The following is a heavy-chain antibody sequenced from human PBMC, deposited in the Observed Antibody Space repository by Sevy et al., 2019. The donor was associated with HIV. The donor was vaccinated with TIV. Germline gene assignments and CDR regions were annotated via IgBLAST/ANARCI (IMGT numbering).Heavy chain of an antibody. V-gene: IGHV3-20*01. J-gene: IGHJ4*02. D-gene: IGHD6-6*01. CDR1: GFTFDDCG. CDR3: ARHLQYSSSSPLDY. CDR2: INWNGGST. Sequence: GGSLRLSCAASGFTFDDCGMSWVRQAPGKGLEWVSGINWNGGSTGYADSVKGRFTISRDNAKNSLYLLMNSLRAEDTALYHCARHLQYSSSSPLDYWGQGTLVTVSS.